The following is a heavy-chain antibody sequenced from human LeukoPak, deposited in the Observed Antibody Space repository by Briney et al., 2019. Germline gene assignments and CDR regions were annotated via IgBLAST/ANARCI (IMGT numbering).Heavy chain of an antibody. CDR2: STPDRTNP. J-gene: IGHJ4*02. CDR3: IRGCSSTKCPADY. Sequence: GGSLRLSCTASGLTLSSYYLHWVRQAPGEVLVWVSQSTPDRTNPTYADAVKVRFTISRDNSKNTLYLQMSSLRAEDTAVYYCIRGCSSTKCPADYWGQGTLVTVSS. V-gene: IGHV3-74*01. CDR1: GLTLSSYY. D-gene: IGHD2-2*01.